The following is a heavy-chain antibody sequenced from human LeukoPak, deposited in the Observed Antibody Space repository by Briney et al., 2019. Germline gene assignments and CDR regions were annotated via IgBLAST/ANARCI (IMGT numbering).Heavy chain of an antibody. CDR2: INPNSGGT. CDR3: ARDRAEYSSGWYYYYYYGMDV. J-gene: IGHJ6*02. V-gene: IGHV1-2*02. Sequence: ASVKVSCKASGYTFTGYYMHWVRQAPGQGLEWMGWINPNSGGTNYAQKFQGRVTMTRDTSISPAYMELSRLRSDDTAVYYCARDRAEYSSGWYYYYYYGMDVWGQGTTVTVSS. CDR1: GYTFTGYY. D-gene: IGHD6-19*01.